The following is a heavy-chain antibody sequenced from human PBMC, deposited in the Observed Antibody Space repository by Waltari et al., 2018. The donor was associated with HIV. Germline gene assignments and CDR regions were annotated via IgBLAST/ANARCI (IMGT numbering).Heavy chain of an antibody. CDR3: ARAGLLQLGRPYYYGLDV. Sequence: QDQLVQSGAEVRKPGSSVNVSCKASGDTFRSYAVNWLRQAPGQGLEWLGRIIPALGATNYAQKVRDRVTITADKSTSTAYMELSRLTSEDTAVYFCARAGLLQLGRPYYYGLDVWGQGTTVTIFS. D-gene: IGHD6-13*01. J-gene: IGHJ6*02. CDR1: GDTFRSYA. CDR2: IIPALGAT. V-gene: IGHV1-69*04.